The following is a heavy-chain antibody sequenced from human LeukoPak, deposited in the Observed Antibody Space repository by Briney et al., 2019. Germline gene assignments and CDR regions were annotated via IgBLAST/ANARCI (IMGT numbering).Heavy chain of an antibody. Sequence: GGSLRLSCAASGFTFRTYDMSWVRQAPGKGLEWVSAISGSGGSTYYADSVKGRFTISRDNSKNTLYLQMNSLRAEDTAVYYCVVWFGDFWGQGTLVTVSS. V-gene: IGHV3-23*01. CDR3: VVWFGDF. CDR2: ISGSGGST. D-gene: IGHD3-10*01. J-gene: IGHJ4*02. CDR1: GFTFRTYD.